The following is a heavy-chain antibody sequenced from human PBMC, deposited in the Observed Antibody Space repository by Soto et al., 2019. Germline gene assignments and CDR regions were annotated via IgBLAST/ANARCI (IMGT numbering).Heavy chain of an antibody. D-gene: IGHD4-17*01. J-gene: IGHJ6*02. V-gene: IGHV5-10-1*01. CDR3: ARRPKVIYGMDV. Sequence: GESLKISCKGSGCSFTSYWISWVRQMPGKGLEWMGRIDPSDSYTNYSPSFQGRVTISADKSISTAYLQWSSLKASDTAMYYCARRPKVIYGMDVWGQGTTVTVSS. CDR2: IDPSDSYT. CDR1: GCSFTSYW.